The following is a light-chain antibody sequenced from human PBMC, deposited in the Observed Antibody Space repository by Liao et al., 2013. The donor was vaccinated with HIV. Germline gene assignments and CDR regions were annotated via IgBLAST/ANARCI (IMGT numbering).Light chain of an antibody. CDR2: YDS. Sequence: SYVLTQPPSVSVAPGKTARITCGGSNIGSKSVHWYQQKPGQAPVLVIYYDSDRPSGIPERFSGSTSGTTVTLTISGVQAEDEADYYCQSADSSDIYWVFGGGTKLTVL. J-gene: IGLJ3*02. CDR3: QSADSSDIYWV. CDR1: NIGSKS. V-gene: IGLV3-21*01.